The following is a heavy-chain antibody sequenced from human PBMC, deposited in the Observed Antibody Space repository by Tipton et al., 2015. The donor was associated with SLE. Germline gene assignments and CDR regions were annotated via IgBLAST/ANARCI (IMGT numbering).Heavy chain of an antibody. V-gene: IGHV4-34*01. CDR3: ARRGYCTGGVCSRIAAAGPGYYGMDV. CDR2: INHSGST. J-gene: IGHJ6*02. CDR1: GGSFSGYY. D-gene: IGHD2-8*02. Sequence: TLSLTCAVYGGSFSGYYWSWIRQPPGKGLEWIGEINHSGSTNYNPSLKSRVTISVDTSKNQFSLKLSSVTAADTAVYYCARRGYCTGGVCSRIAAAGPGYYGMDVWGQGTTVTVSS.